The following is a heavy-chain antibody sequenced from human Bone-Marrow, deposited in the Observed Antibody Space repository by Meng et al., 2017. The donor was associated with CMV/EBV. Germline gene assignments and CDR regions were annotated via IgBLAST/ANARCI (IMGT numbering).Heavy chain of an antibody. Sequence: GGSLRLSCAASGFTLSRYAMHWVRQAPGKGLEWVAVISFDGSNIYYADSVKGRFTISRDNSKNTLYLQMNSLKTEDTAVYYCTTVYIVLISSNDYWGQGTMVT. J-gene: IGHJ4*02. D-gene: IGHD2-8*01. CDR1: GFTLSRYA. CDR2: ISFDGSNI. CDR3: TTVYIVLISSNDY. V-gene: IGHV3-30-3*01.